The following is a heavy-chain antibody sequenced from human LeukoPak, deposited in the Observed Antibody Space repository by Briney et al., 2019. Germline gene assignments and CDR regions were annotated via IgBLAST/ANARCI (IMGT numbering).Heavy chain of an antibody. V-gene: IGHV4-59*07. CDR3: ARSGGSSGYYYVDQPPPDAFDI. CDR2: FYYRWST. Sequence: PSDPLTLMCTLSSDLISICYWSWLRQPPGKALEGIGYFYYRWSTNYNPALKSRVTISVDTSKNQFSLKLSSVTAADTAVYYCARSGGSSGYYYVDQPPPDAFDIWGQGTMVTVSS. D-gene: IGHD3-22*01. CDR1: SDLISICY. J-gene: IGHJ3*02.